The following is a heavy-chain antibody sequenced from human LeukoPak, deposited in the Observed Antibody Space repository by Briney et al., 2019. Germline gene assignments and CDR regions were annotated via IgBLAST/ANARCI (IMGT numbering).Heavy chain of an antibody. J-gene: IGHJ4*02. V-gene: IGHV1-46*01. D-gene: IGHD2-2*01. CDR3: ARDGPTAAPFDY. Sequence: ASVKGSCKASVYRFTSYDMHWVRQAPGQGLEWMGIINPSGGSTSYAQRFQGRVAMTRDTSTTTVYMEVNSLTSEDTAVYFCARDGPTAAPFDYWGQGTLVTVSS. CDR1: VYRFTSYD. CDR2: INPSGGST.